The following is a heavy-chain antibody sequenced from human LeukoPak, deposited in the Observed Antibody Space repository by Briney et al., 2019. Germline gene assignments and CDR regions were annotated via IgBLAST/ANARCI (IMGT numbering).Heavy chain of an antibody. J-gene: IGHJ4*02. Sequence: GGSLRLSCSASGFTFSSYAMHWVRQAPGKGLENVSAISSNGGSTYYADSVKGRFTISRDNSKNTLYLQMSSLRAEDTAVYYCVKSPDDFWSGYHFDYWGQGTLVTVSS. CDR1: GFTFSSYA. CDR3: VKSPDDFWSGYHFDY. CDR2: ISSNGGST. V-gene: IGHV3-64D*06. D-gene: IGHD3-3*01.